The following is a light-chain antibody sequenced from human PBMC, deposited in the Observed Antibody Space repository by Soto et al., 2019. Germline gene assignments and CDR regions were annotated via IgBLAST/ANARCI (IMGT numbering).Light chain of an antibody. Sequence: SVVAESGQKNSICCTGPSRNVGGYNYVSWYQQHPGKAPKLMIYDVSNRPSGVSNRFSGSKSGNTASLTISGLQAEDEADYYCSSYTSSSTLGVFGTGTKVTVL. CDR1: SRNVGGYNY. J-gene: IGLJ1*01. CDR3: SSYTSSSTLGV. CDR2: DVS. V-gene: IGLV2-14*04.